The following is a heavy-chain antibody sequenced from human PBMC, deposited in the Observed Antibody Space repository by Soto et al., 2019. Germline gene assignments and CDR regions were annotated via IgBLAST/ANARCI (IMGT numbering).Heavy chain of an antibody. V-gene: IGHV5-51*01. D-gene: IGHD6-19*01. CDR1: GYIFTSYW. J-gene: IGHJ6*02. Sequence: GESLKIAGKGSGYIFTSYWIGGVRQMPGKGLEWMGIIYPGDSDTRYSPSFQGQVTISADKSISTAYLQWSSLKASDTAMYYCERIRADTNYYYGMDVWGQGTTVTVSS. CDR2: IYPGDSDT. CDR3: ERIRADTNYYYGMDV.